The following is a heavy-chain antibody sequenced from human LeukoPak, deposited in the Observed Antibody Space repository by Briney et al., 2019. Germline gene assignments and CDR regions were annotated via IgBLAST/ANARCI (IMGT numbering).Heavy chain of an antibody. V-gene: IGHV1-18*01. CDR3: ARVAEDCSSTSCYAGVDY. Sequence: ASVKVSCKASGYTFISYGISWVRPAPGQGLERMAWFSAYNGNTNYAQKLQGRVTMPTDTSTSTAYMELRSLRSDDTAVYYCARVAEDCSSTSCYAGVDYWGQGTLVTVSS. J-gene: IGHJ4*02. CDR2: FSAYNGNT. CDR1: GYTFISYG. D-gene: IGHD2-2*01.